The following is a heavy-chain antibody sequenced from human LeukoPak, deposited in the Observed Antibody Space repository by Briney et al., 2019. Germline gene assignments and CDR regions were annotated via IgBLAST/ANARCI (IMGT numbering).Heavy chain of an antibody. V-gene: IGHV5-51*01. D-gene: IGHD4-17*01. Sequence: GESLKISCKGSGYSFTSYWIGWVRQMPGKGLEWMGNIYPGDSDTRYSPSFQGQVTISADKSISTAYLQWSSLKASDTAMYYCARQFHDYGDYEGNFDYWGQGTLVTVSS. J-gene: IGHJ4*02. CDR3: ARQFHDYGDYEGNFDY. CDR2: IYPGDSDT. CDR1: GYSFTSYW.